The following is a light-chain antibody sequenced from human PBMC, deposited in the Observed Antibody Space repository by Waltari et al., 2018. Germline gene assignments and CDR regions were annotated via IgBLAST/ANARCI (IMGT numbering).Light chain of an antibody. J-gene: IGKJ4*01. CDR1: QSIDDL. V-gene: IGKV1-5*03. CDR2: KAS. Sequence: DIQMTQSPSSLSASIGDRVTITCRASQSIDDLLAWYQQKPGKAPELLIYKASILQNGVPSRFSGSGFGTEFTLTISSLQPSDFATYVCQQYITYSAFGGGTKVEIK. CDR3: QQYITYSA.